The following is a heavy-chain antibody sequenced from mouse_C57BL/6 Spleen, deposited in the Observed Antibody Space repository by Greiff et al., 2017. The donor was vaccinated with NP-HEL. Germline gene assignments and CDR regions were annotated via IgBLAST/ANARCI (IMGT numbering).Heavy chain of an antibody. Sequence: EVQLQQSGPVLVKPGASVKMSCKASGYTFTDYYMNWVKQSPGKSLEWIGVINPYNGGTSYNQKFKGKATLTVDKSSSTAYMELNSLTSEDSAVYYCARSLRYWYFDVWGTGTTVTVSS. D-gene: IGHD1-1*01. CDR3: ARSLRYWYFDV. CDR1: GYTFTDYY. V-gene: IGHV1-19*01. J-gene: IGHJ1*03. CDR2: INPYNGGT.